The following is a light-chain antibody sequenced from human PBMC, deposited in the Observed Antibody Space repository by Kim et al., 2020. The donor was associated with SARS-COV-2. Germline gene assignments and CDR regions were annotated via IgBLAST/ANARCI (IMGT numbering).Light chain of an antibody. V-gene: IGLV1-44*01. CDR1: NSNIGSNP. CDR2: SNN. Sequence: GQRVTISCSGSNSNIGSNPINWYQQLPGTAPKLLIYSNNQRPSGVPDRFSGSKSGTSASLAISGLQSEDEADYYCAAWDDSLNGVVFGGGTQLTVL. J-gene: IGLJ2*01. CDR3: AAWDDSLNGVV.